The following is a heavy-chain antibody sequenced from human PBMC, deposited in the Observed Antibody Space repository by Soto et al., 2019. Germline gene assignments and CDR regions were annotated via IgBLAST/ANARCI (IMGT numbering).Heavy chain of an antibody. CDR2: IYYSGAT. D-gene: IGHD1-26*01. J-gene: IGHJ1*01. CDR1: GDSISTSSYY. V-gene: IGHV4-39*02. CDR3: ARLAYSGYLQT. Sequence: PSETLSLTCDVSGDSISTSSYYRGWIRQPPGKGLEWIASIYYSGATYYNPSLQSRVTISVDTSNNRFSLTLSSLTAADTAAYFCARLAYSGYLQTWGQGSLVTVSS.